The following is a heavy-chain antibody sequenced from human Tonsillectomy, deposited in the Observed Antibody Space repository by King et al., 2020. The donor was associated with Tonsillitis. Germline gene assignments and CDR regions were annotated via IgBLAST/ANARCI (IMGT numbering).Heavy chain of an antibody. CDR2: IYTSGST. J-gene: IGHJ5*02. V-gene: IGHV4-61*02. CDR1: GGSISSGSYY. CDR3: AREWGVPAAKTNWFDP. D-gene: IGHD2-2*01. Sequence: PLQESGPGLVKPSQTLSLTCTVSGGSISSGSYYWRWIRQPAGKGLEWIGRIYTSGSTNYNPSLKSRVTMSVDTSKNQFSLKLSSVTAADTAVYYCAREWGVPAAKTNWFDPWGQGTLVTVSS.